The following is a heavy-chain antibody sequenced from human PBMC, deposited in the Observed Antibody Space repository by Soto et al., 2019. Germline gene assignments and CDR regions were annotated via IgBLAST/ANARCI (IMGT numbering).Heavy chain of an antibody. CDR2: ISNDGSDK. V-gene: IGHV3-30-3*01. Sequence: QVQLVESGGGVVQPGRSLRLSCAASGFTFISYAMHWVRQAPGKGLEWVAVISNDGSDKYYADSVKGRYTISRDNSKNTLYLQMNSLRAEDTGVYYCARAAITQGDYGWQYWGQGTLVNVSS. D-gene: IGHD2-2*02. CDR1: GFTFISYA. CDR3: ARAAITQGDYGWQY. J-gene: IGHJ4*02.